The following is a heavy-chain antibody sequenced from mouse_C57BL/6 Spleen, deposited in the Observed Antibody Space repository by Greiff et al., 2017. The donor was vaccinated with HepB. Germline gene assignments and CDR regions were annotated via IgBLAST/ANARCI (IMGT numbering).Heavy chain of an antibody. D-gene: IGHD2-2*01. J-gene: IGHJ4*01. V-gene: IGHV1-18*01. Sequence: EVQLQQSGPELVKPGASVKIPCKASGYTFTDYNMDWVKQSHGKSLEWIGDINPNNGGTIYNQKFKGKATLTVDKSSSTAYMELRSLTSEDTAVYYCARSAFMVTTYYAMDYWGQGTSVTVSS. CDR3: ARSAFMVTTYYAMDY. CDR2: INPNNGGT. CDR1: GYTFTDYN.